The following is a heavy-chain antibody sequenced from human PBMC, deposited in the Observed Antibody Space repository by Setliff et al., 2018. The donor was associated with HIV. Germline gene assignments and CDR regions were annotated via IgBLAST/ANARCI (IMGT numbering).Heavy chain of an antibody. CDR2: IAPSSGGI. D-gene: IGHD1-1*01. Sequence: ASVKVSCKASGYTFTSYILHWVRQAAGQGLEWVGRIAPSSGGIHYAQKFQDRVTMTRDTSTSTVYMDLSRLRSEDTAVYYCAREFPGGTKGLDYWGQGTLVTVSS. J-gene: IGHJ4*02. V-gene: IGHV1-46*01. CDR1: GYTFTSYI. CDR3: AREFPGGTKGLDY.